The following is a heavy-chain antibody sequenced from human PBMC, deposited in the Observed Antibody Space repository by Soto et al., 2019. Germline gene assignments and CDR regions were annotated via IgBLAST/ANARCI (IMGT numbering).Heavy chain of an antibody. Sequence: QVQLVESGGGVVQPGRSLRLSCAASGFTFSSYGMHWVRQAPGKGLEWVAVIWYDGSNKYYEDSVKGRFTISRDNSKNTLYLQMNSLRAEDTALYDCARGEGTYSRSWCVRFDYWGQGTLVTVSS. CDR1: GFTFSSYG. J-gene: IGHJ4*02. CDR3: ARGEGTYSRSWCVRFDY. D-gene: IGHD6-13*01. V-gene: IGHV3-33*01. CDR2: IWYDGSNK.